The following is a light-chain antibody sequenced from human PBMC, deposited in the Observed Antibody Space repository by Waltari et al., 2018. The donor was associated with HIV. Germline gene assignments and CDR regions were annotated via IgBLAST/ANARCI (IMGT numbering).Light chain of an antibody. CDR3: QEYNSAPPFFT. J-gene: IGKJ3*01. CDR2: GAS. CDR1: QGISNY. V-gene: IGKV1-27*01. Sequence: DFQMTQSPSPLSASIGDRVTISCRASQGISNYLAWYQQKPGKVPELLIYGASTLQSGVPSRFSGSGVGTDFTLTISSLQPEDVATYYCQEYNSAPPFFTFGPGTKVEIK.